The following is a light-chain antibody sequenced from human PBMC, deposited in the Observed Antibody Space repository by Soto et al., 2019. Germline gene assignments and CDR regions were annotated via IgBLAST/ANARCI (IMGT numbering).Light chain of an antibody. J-gene: IGKJ2*02. CDR1: QSVSSSY. Sequence: EIVLTQSPGTLSLSPGERATLSCRASQSVSSSYLAWYQQKPGQAPRLLIYCASSRATGIPDRFSGSGSGTDFTLTISRLEPEDFAVYYCQQYGSSPPGGTFGQGTKLEIK. CDR2: CAS. V-gene: IGKV3-20*01. CDR3: QQYGSSPPGGT.